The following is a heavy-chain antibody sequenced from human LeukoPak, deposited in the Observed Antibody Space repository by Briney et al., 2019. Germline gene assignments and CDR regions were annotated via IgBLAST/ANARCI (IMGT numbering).Heavy chain of an antibody. CDR2: ISYDGSNK. J-gene: IGHJ4*02. D-gene: IGHD3-10*01. CDR1: GFTFSSYA. CDR3: ARDHQYFHPSGSCAY. Sequence: GGSLRLSCAASGFTFSSYAMHWVRQAPGKGLEWVAVISYDGSNKYYADSVKGRFTISRDNSKNTLYLQMNSLRAEDTAVYYCARDHQYFHPSGSCAYWGQGTLVTVSS. V-gene: IGHV3-30-3*01.